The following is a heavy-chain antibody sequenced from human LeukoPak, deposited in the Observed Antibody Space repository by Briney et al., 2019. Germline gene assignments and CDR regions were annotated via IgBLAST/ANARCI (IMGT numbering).Heavy chain of an antibody. Sequence: GGSLRLSCAASGFTFSAYEMNWVRQAPGKGLEWVSGITGNGGTTYYADSVKGRFTISRDNSRNTVYLQMNSLRAEDTAVYYCANDLGWIQLNLGRGQGTLVTVSS. CDR1: GFTFSAYE. D-gene: IGHD5-18*01. V-gene: IGHV3-23*01. CDR3: ANDLGWIQLNLG. CDR2: ITGNGGTT. J-gene: IGHJ4*02.